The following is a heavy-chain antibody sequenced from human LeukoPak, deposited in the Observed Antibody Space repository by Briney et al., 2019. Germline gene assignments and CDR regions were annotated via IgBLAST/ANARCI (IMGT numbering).Heavy chain of an antibody. D-gene: IGHD1-14*01. CDR2: INHSGST. J-gene: IGHJ4*02. Sequence: SETLSLTCAVYGGSFSGYYWSWIRQPPGKGLEWIGEINHSGSTNYNPSLKSRVTISVDTSKNQFSLKLSSVTAADTAVHYCARESVSEVYWGQGTLVTVSS. CDR3: ARESVSEVY. V-gene: IGHV4-34*01. CDR1: GGSFSGYY.